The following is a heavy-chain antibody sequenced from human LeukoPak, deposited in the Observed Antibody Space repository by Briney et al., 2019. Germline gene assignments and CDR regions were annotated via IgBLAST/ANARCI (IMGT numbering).Heavy chain of an antibody. D-gene: IGHD3-10*01. Sequence: SQTLSLTCTVSGDSIRSGGHFWSWIHQHPEKGLEWIGYIYYSGTTKYNPSLKSRVTISVDTSTNQFSLKLTSVTAADTAVYYCAREIITEGDCFEPWGQGILVTVSS. CDR1: GDSIRSGGHF. CDR2: IYYSGTT. CDR3: AREIITEGDCFEP. J-gene: IGHJ5*02. V-gene: IGHV4-31*03.